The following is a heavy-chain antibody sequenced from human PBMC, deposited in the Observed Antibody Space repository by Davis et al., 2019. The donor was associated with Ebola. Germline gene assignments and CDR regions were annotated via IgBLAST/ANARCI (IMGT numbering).Heavy chain of an antibody. CDR2: ISSSSSYI. J-gene: IGHJ4*02. CDR1: GFTFSSYS. CDR3: ARVSELGELDY. Sequence: GESLKISCAASGFTFSSYSMNWVRQAPGKGLEWVSSISSSSSYIYYADSVKGRFTISRDNSKNTLYLQMNSLRAEDTAVYYCARVSELGELDYWGQGTLVTVSS. V-gene: IGHV3-21*01. D-gene: IGHD6-13*01.